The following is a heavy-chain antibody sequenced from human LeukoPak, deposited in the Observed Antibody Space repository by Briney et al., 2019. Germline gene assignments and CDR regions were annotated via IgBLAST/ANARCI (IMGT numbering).Heavy chain of an antibody. V-gene: IGHV4-39*01. Sequence: SETLSLTCTVSGGSISSSSYYWGWIRQPPGKGLEWIGSIYYSGSTYYNPYLKSRLTISVDTSKNQFSLKLTSVTAADTAVYYCARHTMEDYFDYWGQGTLVTVSS. J-gene: IGHJ4*02. CDR1: GGSISSSSYY. CDR2: IYYSGST. D-gene: IGHD3-3*01. CDR3: ARHTMEDYFDY.